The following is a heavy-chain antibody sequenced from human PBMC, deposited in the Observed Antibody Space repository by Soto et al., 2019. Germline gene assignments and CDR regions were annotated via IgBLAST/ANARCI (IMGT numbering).Heavy chain of an antibody. Sequence: QAQLVQSGAEVKEPGASVKVSCKASGYTFTGYGITWVRQAPGQGLEWMGWASPLNATTNYAPKFQGRVTMTTDTSTNIAYMELRSLRSDDTAVYYCARGGTAEADFWGQGTLVTVSS. CDR1: GYTFTGYG. J-gene: IGHJ4*02. D-gene: IGHD2-21*02. CDR2: ASPLNATT. CDR3: ARGGTAEADF. V-gene: IGHV1-18*01.